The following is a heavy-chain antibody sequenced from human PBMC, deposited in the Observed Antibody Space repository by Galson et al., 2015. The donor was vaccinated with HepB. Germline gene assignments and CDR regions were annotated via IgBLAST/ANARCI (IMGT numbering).Heavy chain of an antibody. J-gene: IGHJ3*01. CDR1: GYTFTGYY. CDR2: INPNSGGT. V-gene: IGHV1-2*04. Sequence: SVKVSCKASGYTFTGYYMHWVRQAPGQGLEWMGWINPNSGGTNYAQKFQGWVTMTRDTSISTAYMELSRLRSDDTAVYYCAREVVVGARATGGTEEGEAFDLRGQETMVTVSS. CDR3: AREVVVGARATGGTEEGEAFDL. D-gene: IGHD1-26*01.